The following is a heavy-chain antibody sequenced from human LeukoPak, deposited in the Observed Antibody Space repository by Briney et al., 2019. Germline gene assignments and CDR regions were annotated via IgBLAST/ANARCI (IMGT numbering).Heavy chain of an antibody. CDR2: ISGRDDST. Sequence: GASLRLSCAASGFSFSNYAMSWVRQVPGKGLEWVSAISGRDDSTYYADSVKGRFTISRDTSKNTLYLQMNSLRAEDTAVYYCAKLGVWGQGTMVTVSS. V-gene: IGHV3-23*01. CDR3: AKLGV. CDR1: GFSFSNYA. J-gene: IGHJ3*01.